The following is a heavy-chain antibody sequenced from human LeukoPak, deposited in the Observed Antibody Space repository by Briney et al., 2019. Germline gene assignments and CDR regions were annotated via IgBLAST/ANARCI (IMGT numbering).Heavy chain of an antibody. Sequence: PGGSLRLSCAASGFTFSSYAMTWVRQAPGKGLEWVSTISPTGGSIFYADSVKGRFTVSRDNSHNTLHLQMNSLRDDDTAVYYCAKGNVDGNNYDSWGQGALVTVSS. CDR3: AKGNVDGNNYDS. D-gene: IGHD5-24*01. CDR2: ISPTGGSI. V-gene: IGHV3-23*01. J-gene: IGHJ5*01. CDR1: GFTFSSYA.